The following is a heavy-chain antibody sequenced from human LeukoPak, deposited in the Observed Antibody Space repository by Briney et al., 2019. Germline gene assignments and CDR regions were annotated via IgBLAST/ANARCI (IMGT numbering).Heavy chain of an antibody. D-gene: IGHD1-26*01. CDR1: GGSISNYY. J-gene: IGHJ5*02. Sequence: SETLSLTCTVSGGSISNYYWNWIRQPPGKGLEWVGHISYSGGTKYNPSLQSRVTISIDTSKNQFSLNLSSVTAADTAVYYCARRVIVSAAGVPDTWLDPWGQGILVTVSS. CDR3: ARRVIVSAAGVPDTWLDP. V-gene: IGHV4-59*08. CDR2: ISYSGGT.